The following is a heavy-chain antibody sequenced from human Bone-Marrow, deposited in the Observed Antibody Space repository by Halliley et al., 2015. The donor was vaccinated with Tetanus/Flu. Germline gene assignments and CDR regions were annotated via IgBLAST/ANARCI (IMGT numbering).Heavy chain of an antibody. CDR2: IYYSGGT. V-gene: IGHV4-59*01. Sequence: TLSLTCTVSGGSIGNYYWTWIRQPPGKGLEWIGYIYYSGGTNYNRSLKSRVTISVDKSKNQFSVNLRSVTAADTAVYYCAREAYSYYGMGVWGQGTTVIVSS. CDR1: GGSIGNYY. J-gene: IGHJ6*02. CDR3: AREAYSYYGMGV.